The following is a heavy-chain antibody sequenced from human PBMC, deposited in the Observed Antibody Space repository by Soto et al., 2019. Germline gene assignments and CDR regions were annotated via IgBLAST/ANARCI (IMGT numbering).Heavy chain of an antibody. CDR1: GGTFSSYA. Sequence: QVQLVQSGAEVKKPGSSVKVSCKASGGTFSSYAISWVRQAPGQGLEWMGGIIPIFGTANYAQKFQGRVTITADESTRTAYMELSSLRSEDTAVYYCARDPSRDGYNPHFDYWDQGTLVTVSS. V-gene: IGHV1-69*12. CDR3: ARDPSRDGYNPHFDY. D-gene: IGHD5-12*01. CDR2: IIPIFGTA. J-gene: IGHJ4*02.